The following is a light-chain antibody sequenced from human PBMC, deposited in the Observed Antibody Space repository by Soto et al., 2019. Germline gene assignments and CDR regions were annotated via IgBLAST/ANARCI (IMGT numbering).Light chain of an antibody. CDR3: QHYNSYSEA. CDR1: QSVRID. J-gene: IGKJ1*01. CDR2: GAS. Sequence: EIVMKQSPDTLSVSPGEGATLSCRASQSVRIDLAWYQQTPGQAPRLLIYGASTRATGVPPTFSGSGSGTEFTLTISSLQPDDFATYYCQHYNSYSEAFGQGTKVDIK. V-gene: IGKV3-15*01.